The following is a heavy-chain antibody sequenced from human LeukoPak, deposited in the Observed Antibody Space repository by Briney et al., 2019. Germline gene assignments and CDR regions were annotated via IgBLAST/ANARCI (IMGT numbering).Heavy chain of an antibody. CDR3: ARDLTYYYDSSGYYYDY. Sequence: GASVKVSCKASGYTFTSYYMHWVRQAPGQGLEWMGGIIPIFGTANYAQKFQGRVTITADESTSTAYMELSSLRSEDTAVYYCARDLTYYYDSSGYYYDYWGQGTLVTVSS. J-gene: IGHJ4*02. D-gene: IGHD3-22*01. CDR1: GYTFTSYY. V-gene: IGHV1-69*13. CDR2: IIPIFGTA.